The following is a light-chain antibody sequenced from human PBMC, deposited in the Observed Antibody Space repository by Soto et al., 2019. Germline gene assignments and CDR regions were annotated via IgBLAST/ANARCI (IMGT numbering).Light chain of an antibody. V-gene: IGKV3-20*01. CDR3: QHYGNSPRYS. CDR2: ATS. Sequence: EIVLTQSPGTLSLSLGERATLSCRASQSVSSNYLAWYQQKPGQAPRLLIYATSSRATGIPDWFSGSGSGTDFTLTISRLEPEDFAVYYCQHYGNSPRYSFGQWTKLEIK. CDR1: QSVSSNY. J-gene: IGKJ2*03.